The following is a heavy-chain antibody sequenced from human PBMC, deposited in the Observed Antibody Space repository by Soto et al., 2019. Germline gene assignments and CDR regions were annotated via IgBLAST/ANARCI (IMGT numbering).Heavy chain of an antibody. D-gene: IGHD4-17*01. CDR2: IIPILGIA. CDR1: GGTFSSYT. CDR3: ARALDYGDLYFDY. V-gene: IGHV1-69*02. J-gene: IGHJ4*02. Sequence: QVQLVQSGAEVKKPGSSVKVSCKASGGTFSSYTISWVRHAPGQGLEWMGRIIPILGIANYAQKFQGRVTITADKSTSTAYMELSSLRSEDTAVYYCARALDYGDLYFDYWGQGTLVTVSS.